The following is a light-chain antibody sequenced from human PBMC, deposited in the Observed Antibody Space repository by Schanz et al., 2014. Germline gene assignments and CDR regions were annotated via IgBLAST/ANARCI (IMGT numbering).Light chain of an antibody. CDR2: SSN. V-gene: IGLV1-44*01. CDR1: SSNIGLNP. J-gene: IGLJ3*02. Sequence: QSVLTQPPSASGTPGQRVTISCSGSSSNIGLNPVNWYQQLPGTAPKLLIYSSNQRPSGVPDRFSGSKSGTSASLAISGLQSEDEADYYCAARDDSLXXLWVFGGGTXLTVL. CDR3: AARDDSLXXLWV.